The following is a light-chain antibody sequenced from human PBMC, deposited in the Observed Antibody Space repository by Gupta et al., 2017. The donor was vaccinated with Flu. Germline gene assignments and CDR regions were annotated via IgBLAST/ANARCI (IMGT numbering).Light chain of an antibody. V-gene: IGLV3-21*01. CDR2: DDR. J-gene: IGLJ3*02. CDR1: NIGSQS. Sequence: GQTATSTCEGQNIGSQSVDWYRQRPGQAPVLVIYDDRERPSGIPERFSGSNSWNTATLTIRRVEAGDEADYYCQVGDTAGDHWMFGAGTKLTVI. CDR3: QVGDTAGDHWM.